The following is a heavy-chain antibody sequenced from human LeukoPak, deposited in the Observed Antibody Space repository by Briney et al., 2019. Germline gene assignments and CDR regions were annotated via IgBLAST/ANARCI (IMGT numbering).Heavy chain of an antibody. V-gene: IGHV4-59*01. Sequence: PSETLSLTCTVSGGSISSYYWSWLRQPPGKGLEWIGYIYYSGSTNYNPSLKSRVTISVDTSKNQFSLKLSSVTAADTAVYYCARAFSRDGYNFNYWGQGTLVTVSS. CDR2: IYYSGST. J-gene: IGHJ4*02. D-gene: IGHD5-24*01. CDR3: ARAFSRDGYNFNY. CDR1: GGSISSYY.